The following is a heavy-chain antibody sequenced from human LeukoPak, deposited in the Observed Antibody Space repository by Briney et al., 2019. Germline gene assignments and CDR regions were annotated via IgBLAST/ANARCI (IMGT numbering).Heavy chain of an antibody. Sequence: GGSLRLSCAASGFTFSSYAMSWVRQAPGKGLEWVSGISWNSGSIGYADSVKGRFTISRDNAKNSLYLQMDSLRAEDMALYYCAKDMGYSYGSDAFDIWGQGTMVTVSS. CDR1: GFTFSSYA. CDR3: AKDMGYSYGSDAFDI. J-gene: IGHJ3*02. D-gene: IGHD5-18*01. V-gene: IGHV3-9*03. CDR2: ISWNSGSI.